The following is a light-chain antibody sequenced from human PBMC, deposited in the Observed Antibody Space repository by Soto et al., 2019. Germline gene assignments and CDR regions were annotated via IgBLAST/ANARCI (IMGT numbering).Light chain of an antibody. V-gene: IGKV1-39*01. CDR3: QQSYTTPVT. CDR2: AAS. CDR1: QSISDY. J-gene: IGKJ2*01. Sequence: DIPMTQSPSSLSASLGDRVTITCRASQSISDYLNWYQQKPGKAPKLLIYAASSLQSGVPSRFSGSGFGTEFTLTISSLQPEDFAAYFCQQSYTTPVTFGQGTKLEIK.